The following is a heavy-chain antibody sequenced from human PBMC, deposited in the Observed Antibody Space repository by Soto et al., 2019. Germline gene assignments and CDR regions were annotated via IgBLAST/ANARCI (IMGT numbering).Heavy chain of an antibody. CDR3: ARAYYYDSSGYKGDYYYYYGMDV. V-gene: IGHV1-69*13. D-gene: IGHD3-22*01. CDR2: IIPIFGTA. Sequence: SVKVSCKASGGTFSSYAISWVRQAPGQGLEWMGGIIPIFGTANYAQKFQGRVTITADESTSTAYMELSSLRSEDTAVYYCARAYYYDSSGYKGDYYYYYGMDVWGQGTTVTVSS. J-gene: IGHJ6*02. CDR1: GGTFSSYA.